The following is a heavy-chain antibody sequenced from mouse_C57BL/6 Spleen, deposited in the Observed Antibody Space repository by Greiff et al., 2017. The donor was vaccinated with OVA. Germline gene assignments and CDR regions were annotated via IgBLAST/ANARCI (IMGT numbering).Heavy chain of an antibody. D-gene: IGHD2-2*01. V-gene: IGHV3-6*01. CDR1: GYSITSGYY. CDR2: ISYDGSN. Sequence: EVQRVESGPGLVKPSQSLSLTCSVTGYSITSGYYWNWIRQFPGNKLEWMGYISYDGSNNYNPSLKNRISITRDTSKNQFFLKLNSVTTEDTATYYCARRDYGYDVYYAMDYWGQGTSVTVSS. CDR3: ARRDYGYDVYYAMDY. J-gene: IGHJ4*01.